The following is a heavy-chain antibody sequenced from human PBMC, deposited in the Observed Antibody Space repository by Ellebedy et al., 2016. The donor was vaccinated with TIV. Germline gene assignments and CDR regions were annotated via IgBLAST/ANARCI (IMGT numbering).Heavy chain of an antibody. V-gene: IGHV5-51*01. CDR2: IYPNDLNT. J-gene: IGHJ6*02. Sequence: GESLKISCKPSGYDFATYWIGWVRQMPGKGLEWMAIIYPNDLNTRYSPSFQGQVTTSADKSIGTAYLQWNSLKASDTAIYYCVRQLVSYQVIPPRTYYYWYYAIDVWGQGTTVTVS. CDR3: VRQLVSYQVIPPRTYYYWYYAIDV. CDR1: GYDFATYW. D-gene: IGHD2-2*01.